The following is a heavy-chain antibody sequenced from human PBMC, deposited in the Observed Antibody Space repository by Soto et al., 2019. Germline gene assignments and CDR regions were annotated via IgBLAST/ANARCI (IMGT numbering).Heavy chain of an antibody. V-gene: IGHV4-59*01. D-gene: IGHD5-12*01. Sequence: PSETLSLTCAVHGGTISRYYWSWIRQPPGKGLEWIGYMYNTGSTVYNPSLKSRVTISVDTSKNQFSLKLSSVTAADTAVYYCARAYGGYADYWGQGALVTVSS. CDR1: GGTISRYY. CDR2: MYNTGST. J-gene: IGHJ4*02. CDR3: ARAYGGYADY.